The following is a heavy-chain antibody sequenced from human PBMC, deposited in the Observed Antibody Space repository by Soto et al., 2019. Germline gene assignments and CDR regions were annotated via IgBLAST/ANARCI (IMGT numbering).Heavy chain of an antibody. CDR1: GFPFSDYS. V-gene: IGHV3-23*01. J-gene: IGHJ4*02. CDR3: TKRATAVPTPGNYFDS. Sequence: GGSLRLSCAASGFPFSDYSMSWVRQTPERGLEWISTLTRGGTSYYADSVQGRFTVSRDNSKNTVSLQMHSLRAEDTALYYCTKRATAVPTPGNYFDSWGQGTLVTVSS. D-gene: IGHD6-19*01. CDR2: LTRGGTS.